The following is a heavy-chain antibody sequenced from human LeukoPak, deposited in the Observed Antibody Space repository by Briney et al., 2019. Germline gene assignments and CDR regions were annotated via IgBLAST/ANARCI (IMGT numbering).Heavy chain of an antibody. V-gene: IGHV1-46*01. CDR2: INPSSGST. J-gene: IGHJ4*02. CDR1: GYTFTSYY. D-gene: IGHD3-22*01. Sequence: ASVTVSCKASGYTFTSYYMHWVRQAPGQGLEWMGIINPSSGSTSYAQKFQGRVTMTRDMSTSTAYMELSSLRSEDTAVYYCARGFRYYYDSSGYYDGFDYWGQGTLVTVSS. CDR3: ARGFRYYYDSSGYYDGFDY.